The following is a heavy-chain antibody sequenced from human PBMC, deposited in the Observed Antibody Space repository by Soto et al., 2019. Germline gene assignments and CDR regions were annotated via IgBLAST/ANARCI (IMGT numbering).Heavy chain of an antibody. V-gene: IGHV4-61*08. J-gene: IGHJ5*02. CDR2: VYYSGST. Sequence: SETLSLTCTVSGGSVSSGDYYWSWIRQPPGKGLEWIGYVYYSGSTNYNPSLKSRVSISLDTSKNQFSLRLTSVTAADTAVYYCARIPVDTYMINWFDPWGQGTLVTVSS. CDR3: ARIPVDTYMINWFDP. CDR1: GGSVSSGDYY. D-gene: IGHD5-18*01.